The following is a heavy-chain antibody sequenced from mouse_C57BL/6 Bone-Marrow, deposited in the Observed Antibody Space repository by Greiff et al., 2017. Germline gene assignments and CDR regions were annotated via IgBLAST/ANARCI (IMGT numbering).Heavy chain of an antibody. Sequence: EVQLQQSGAELVKPGASVKLSCTASGFNIKDYYMHWVKQRTEQGLEWIGRIDPEDGETTYAPTFQGKATITADTSSNTAYLQLSSLTSEDTAVYYCARGLPRRLYYAMDYWGQGTSVTVSS. V-gene: IGHV14-2*01. D-gene: IGHD2-2*01. CDR1: GFNIKDYY. CDR2: IDPEDGET. CDR3: ARGLPRRLYYAMDY. J-gene: IGHJ4*01.